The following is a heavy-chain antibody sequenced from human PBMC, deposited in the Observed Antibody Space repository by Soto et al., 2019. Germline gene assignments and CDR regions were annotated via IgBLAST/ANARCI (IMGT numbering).Heavy chain of an antibody. Sequence: PSETLSLTCIVSGGSISSNINYWGWIRQPPGKGLEWIGSIYYSGSTYYNPSLKSRVTISVDTSKNQFSLKLSSVTAADTAVYYCARLKGYYYDSSGYLEGQYDVFDIWGQETMGTASS. V-gene: IGHV4-39*01. CDR3: ARLKGYYYDSSGYLEGQYDVFDI. CDR1: GGSISSNINY. CDR2: IYYSGST. D-gene: IGHD3-22*01. J-gene: IGHJ3*02.